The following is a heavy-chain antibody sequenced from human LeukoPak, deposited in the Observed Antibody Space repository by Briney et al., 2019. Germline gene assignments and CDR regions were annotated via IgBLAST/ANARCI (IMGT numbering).Heavy chain of an antibody. J-gene: IGHJ4*02. Sequence: GGSLRLSCAASGVTVSSNYMSWVRQAPGKGLEWVSVIYSGGSTYYADSVKGRFTISRDNSKNTLYLQMNSLRAEDTAVYYCARGYWVYHDGERGQGTLVTVSS. CDR1: GVTVSSNY. V-gene: IGHV3-66*02. CDR3: ARGYWVYHDGE. D-gene: IGHD6-13*01. CDR2: IYSGGST.